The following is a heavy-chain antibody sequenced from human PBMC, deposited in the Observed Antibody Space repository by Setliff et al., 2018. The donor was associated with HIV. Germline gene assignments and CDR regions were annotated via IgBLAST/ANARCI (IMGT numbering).Heavy chain of an antibody. Sequence: GASVKVSCKASGYTFTNYDINWVRQATGQGLEWLGWMDPSSAATGYAQKFQGRVTMTRNTSISTAYMELSSLRSEDTAVYYCARDLAYCGGDCYYGMDVWGQGTTVTVSS. D-gene: IGHD2-21*01. CDR1: GYTFTNYD. V-gene: IGHV1-8*02. CDR2: MDPSSAAT. J-gene: IGHJ6*02. CDR3: ARDLAYCGGDCYYGMDV.